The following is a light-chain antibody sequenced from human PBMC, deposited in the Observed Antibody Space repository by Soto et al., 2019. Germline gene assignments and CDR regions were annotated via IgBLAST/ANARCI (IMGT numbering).Light chain of an antibody. CDR3: HQYGGSPQT. CDR1: QSVSNY. J-gene: IGKJ1*01. V-gene: IGKV3-20*01. Sequence: EIVLTQSPGTLSLSPGERATISCRASQSVSNYLAWYQRKPGQAPRLLIYGASSRATGIPDRFSGSGSGTDFTLTIIRLEPEDFAVYYCHQYGGSPQTFGQGTKVDIK. CDR2: GAS.